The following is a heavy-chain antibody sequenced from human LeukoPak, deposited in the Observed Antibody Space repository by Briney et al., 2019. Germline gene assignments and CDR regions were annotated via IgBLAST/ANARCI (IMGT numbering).Heavy chain of an antibody. D-gene: IGHD2-15*01. CDR3: AKGGRYYYYMDV. CDR1: KFTFSNYA. V-gene: IGHV3-23*01. Sequence: PGGSLRLSCAASKFTFSNYAMSWVRQAPGKGLEWVSGVSGNGGSTYYADSVKGRFTISRDNSKNTLYLQMNSLRAEDTAVYYCAKGGRYYYYMDVWGKGTTVTVSS. J-gene: IGHJ6*03. CDR2: VSGNGGST.